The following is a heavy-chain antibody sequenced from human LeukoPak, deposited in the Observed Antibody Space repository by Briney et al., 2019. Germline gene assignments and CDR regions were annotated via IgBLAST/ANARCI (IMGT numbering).Heavy chain of an antibody. CDR3: EAQLVDAPPTFDY. D-gene: IGHD1-1*01. J-gene: IGHJ4*02. V-gene: IGHV1-69*05. CDR2: IFGTV. CDR1: GGSFSNFA. Sequence: SVKVSCKASGGSFSNFAISWVRQAPGQGFEWLGGIFGTVTYAPNFQGRVSFTTDESTSTAYMELSGLTSEDTAVYYFEAQLVDAPPTFDYWGQGTLVTVSS.